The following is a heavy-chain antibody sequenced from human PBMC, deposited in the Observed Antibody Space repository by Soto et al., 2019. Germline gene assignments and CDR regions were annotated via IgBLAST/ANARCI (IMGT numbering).Heavy chain of an antibody. CDR1: VYTFNNYG. J-gene: IGHJ4*02. V-gene: IGHV1-18*01. D-gene: IGHD3-16*02. CDR2: ISVYNGNT. Sequence: ASVKVSCKASVYTFNNYGISWVRQAPGQGLEWMGWISVYNGNTNYAQKLQGRVTMTTDTSTSTAYMELRSLRSDDTAVYYCARRGGSYPVDYWGQGTLVTVSS. CDR3: ARRGGSYPVDY.